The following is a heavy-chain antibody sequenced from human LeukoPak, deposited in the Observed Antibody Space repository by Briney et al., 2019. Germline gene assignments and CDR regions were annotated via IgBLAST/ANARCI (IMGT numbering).Heavy chain of an antibody. CDR3: ARHDYDYNRGRPNTPFDY. J-gene: IGHJ4*02. CDR2: ISYSGST. D-gene: IGHD3-16*01. CDR1: GGSITSSNYF. V-gene: IGHV4-39*01. Sequence: SETLSLTCTVSGGSITSSNYFWGWIRQPPGKGLEWIGSISYSGSTYYNPSLKSRVTISVDTFKNQFSLKLSSVTAADTTVYYCARHDYDYNRGRPNTPFDYWGQGTLVTVSS.